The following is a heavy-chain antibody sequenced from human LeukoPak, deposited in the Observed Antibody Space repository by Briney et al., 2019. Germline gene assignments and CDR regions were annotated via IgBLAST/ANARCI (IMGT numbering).Heavy chain of an antibody. J-gene: IGHJ4*02. V-gene: IGHV4-34*01. Sequence: SETPSLTCAVHGGSFSGYYWSWIRQPPGKGLEWSGEINHSGSTNYNTSLTSRVTISVATSNKQFSLMLSCATAADTAVYYCAIRQDIVVVPAAHFDYWGQGTLVTVSS. CDR1: GGSFSGYY. CDR2: INHSGST. D-gene: IGHD2-2*01. CDR3: AIRQDIVVVPAAHFDY.